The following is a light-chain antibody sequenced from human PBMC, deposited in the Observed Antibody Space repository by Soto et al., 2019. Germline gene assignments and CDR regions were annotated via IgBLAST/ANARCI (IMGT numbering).Light chain of an antibody. J-gene: IGKJ2*03. Sequence: IKMNISPSTLSASVKDRVTITFRASQYLNRWVAWYQQKSGKAPKLLIYKASTLESGVPSRFSGSGSGTEFSLTISSLQPDDSATYYCLQYNNLYSLGQGTKVDIK. CDR2: KAS. CDR3: LQYNNLYS. CDR1: QYLNRW. V-gene: IGKV1-5*03.